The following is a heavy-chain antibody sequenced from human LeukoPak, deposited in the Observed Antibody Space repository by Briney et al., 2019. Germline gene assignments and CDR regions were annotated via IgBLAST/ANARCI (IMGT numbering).Heavy chain of an antibody. D-gene: IGHD3-3*01. J-gene: IGHJ6*02. Sequence: ASVKVSCKASGYTFTGYYMHWVRQAPGQGLEWMGWINPNSGGTNYAQKFQGRVTMTRNTSISTAYMELSSLRSEDTAVYYCARAPTIGDFWSGYYIYYYYGMDVWGQGTTVTVSS. V-gene: IGHV1-2*02. CDR1: GYTFTGYY. CDR3: ARAPTIGDFWSGYYIYYYYGMDV. CDR2: INPNSGGT.